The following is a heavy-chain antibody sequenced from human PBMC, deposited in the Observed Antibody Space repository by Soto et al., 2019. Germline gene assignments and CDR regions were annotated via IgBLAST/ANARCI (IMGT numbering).Heavy chain of an antibody. CDR3: ATAYYDSSGYYSFYC. CDR2: FDPEDGET. CDR1: GYTLTELS. D-gene: IGHD3-22*01. J-gene: IGHJ4*02. V-gene: IGHV1-24*01. Sequence: ASVKVSCKVSGYTLTELSMHWVRQAPGKGLEWMGGFDPEDGETIYAQKFQGRVTMTEDTSTDTAYMELSSLRSEDTAVYYCATAYYDSSGYYSFYCWGQGTLVTVSS.